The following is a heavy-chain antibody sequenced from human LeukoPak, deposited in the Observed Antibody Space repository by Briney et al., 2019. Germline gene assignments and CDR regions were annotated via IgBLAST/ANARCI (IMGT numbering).Heavy chain of an antibody. CDR2: ISGYNGNP. V-gene: IGHV1-18*01. D-gene: IGHD2-21*01. CDR1: GYTFTNYG. Sequence: ASVKASCKASGYTFTNYGITWVRQAPGQGLEWMGWISGYNGNPNYAQNLRGRVTMTTDTSTGTAYMELRSLRSDDTAMYYCTRALRVIPYYFDYWGQGTLVAVSS. CDR3: TRALRVIPYYFDY. J-gene: IGHJ4*02.